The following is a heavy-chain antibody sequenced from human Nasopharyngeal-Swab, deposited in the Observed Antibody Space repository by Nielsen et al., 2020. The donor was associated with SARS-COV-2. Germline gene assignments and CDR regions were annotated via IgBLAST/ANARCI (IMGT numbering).Heavy chain of an antibody. CDR2: IYPGDSDT. CDR1: GYIFTSYW. J-gene: IGHJ6*02. CDR3: ARPIGTSQYYYYYGMDV. V-gene: IGHV5-51*01. Sequence: GESLKISCTGSGYIFTSYWIGWVRQMPGKGLEWVGIIYPGDSDTTYSPSFQGQVTISADKSISTAYRHWSSLKASDTAMYYCARPIGTSQYYYYYGMDVWGQGTTVTVSS. D-gene: IGHD5-24*01.